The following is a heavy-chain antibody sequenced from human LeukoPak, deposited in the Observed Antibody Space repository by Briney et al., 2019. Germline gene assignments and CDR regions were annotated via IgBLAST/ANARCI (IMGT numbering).Heavy chain of an antibody. J-gene: IGHJ3*02. V-gene: IGHV3-48*04. CDR2: ISSSSSTI. D-gene: IGHD6-13*01. Sequence: GGSLRLSCAASGFTFSSYSMNWVRQAPGKGLEWVSYISSSSSTIYYADSVKGRFTISRDNAKNSLYLQMNSLRAEDTAVYYCAKDQWGSSWPPLGAFDIWGQGTMVTVSS. CDR1: GFTFSSYS. CDR3: AKDQWGSSWPPLGAFDI.